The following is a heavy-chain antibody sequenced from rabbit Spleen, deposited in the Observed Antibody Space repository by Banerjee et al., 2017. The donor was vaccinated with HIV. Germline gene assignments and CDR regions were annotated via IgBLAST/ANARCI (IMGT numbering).Heavy chain of an antibody. V-gene: IGHV1S7*01. CDR1: GFDFNNYY. CDR2: IEPIFGTT. Sequence: QSLEESGGGLVQPGGSLTLSCKASGFDFNNYYMTWVRQAPGKGLEWIGLIEPIFGTTYYANWVNGRFTISSHNAQNTLYLQVRSLTAADTATYFCARVGGVGVYGYATLWGPGTLVTVS. J-gene: IGHJ4*01. CDR3: ARVGGVGVYGYATL. D-gene: IGHD6-1*01.